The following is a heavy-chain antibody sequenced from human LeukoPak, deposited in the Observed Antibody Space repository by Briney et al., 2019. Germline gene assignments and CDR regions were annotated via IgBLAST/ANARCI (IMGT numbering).Heavy chain of an antibody. CDR1: GFTVSSNY. CDR2: IYSGGST. V-gene: IGHV3-66*01. J-gene: IGHJ4*02. CDR3: AKDFDTAMVPTLDY. Sequence: GGSLRLSCAASGFTVSSNYMSWVRQAPGKGLEWVSVIYSGGSTYYADSVKGRFTISRDNSKNTLYLQMNSLRAEDTAVYYCAKDFDTAMVPTLDYWGQGTLVTVSS. D-gene: IGHD5-18*01.